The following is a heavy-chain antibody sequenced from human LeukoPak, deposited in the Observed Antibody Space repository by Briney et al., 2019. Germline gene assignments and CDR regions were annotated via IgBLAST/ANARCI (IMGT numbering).Heavy chain of an antibody. CDR3: ASGCSNYDSSGYCFEH. CDR2: ISYDGSNK. CDR1: GFTFSGYP. J-gene: IGHJ4*02. V-gene: IGHV3-30-3*01. Sequence: GGSLRLSCAASGFTFSGYPIHWVRQAPGKGLEWVAVISYDGSNKLYADSVKGRFTLSRDNSKNTLSLQMNSLRAEDTAVYYCASGCSNYDSSGYCFEHWGQGTLVTVSS. D-gene: IGHD3-22*01.